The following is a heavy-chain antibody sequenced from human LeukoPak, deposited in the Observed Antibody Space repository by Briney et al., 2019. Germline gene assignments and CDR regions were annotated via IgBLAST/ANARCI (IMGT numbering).Heavy chain of an antibody. CDR3: ARGAYSGSYYVFDY. Sequence: GGSLRLSCAASGFTFSSYEMNWVRQAPGKGLEWGSYISSSGSTIYYADSVKGRFTISRDNAKNSLYLQMNSLRAEDTAVYYCARGAYSGSYYVFDYWGQGTLVTVSS. CDR1: GFTFSSYE. V-gene: IGHV3-48*03. CDR2: ISSSGSTI. D-gene: IGHD1-26*01. J-gene: IGHJ4*02.